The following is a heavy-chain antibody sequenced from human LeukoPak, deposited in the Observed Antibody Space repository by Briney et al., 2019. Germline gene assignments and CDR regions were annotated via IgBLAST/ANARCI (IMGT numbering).Heavy chain of an antibody. CDR2: ISGSGGST. CDR1: GFTFSSYA. Sequence: PGGSLRLSCAASGFTFSSYAMSWVCQAPGKGLEWVSAISGSGGSTYYADSVKGRFTISRDNSKNTLYLQMNSLRAEDTAVYYCAKALSNLIVVVTATGHFDYWGQGTLVTVSS. CDR3: AKALSNLIVVVTATGHFDY. D-gene: IGHD2-21*02. V-gene: IGHV3-23*01. J-gene: IGHJ4*02.